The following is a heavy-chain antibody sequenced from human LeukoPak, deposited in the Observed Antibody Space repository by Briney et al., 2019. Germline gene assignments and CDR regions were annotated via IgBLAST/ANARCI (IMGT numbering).Heavy chain of an antibody. J-gene: IGHJ6*02. Sequence: ASVKVSWKASGYTFTSYGISWVRQAPGQGLEWMGWISAYNGNTNYAQKLQGRVTMTTDTSTSTAYMELRSLRSDDTAVYYCARDCSSTSCYSWHYYYYGMDVWGQGTTVTVSS. CDR1: GYTFTSYG. D-gene: IGHD2-2*01. CDR3: ARDCSSTSCYSWHYYYYGMDV. V-gene: IGHV1-18*01. CDR2: ISAYNGNT.